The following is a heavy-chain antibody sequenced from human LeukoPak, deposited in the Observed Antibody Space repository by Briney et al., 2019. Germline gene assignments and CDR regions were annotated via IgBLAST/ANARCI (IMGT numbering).Heavy chain of an antibody. V-gene: IGHV4-34*01. CDR2: INHSGST. J-gene: IGHJ4*02. CDR1: GGSFSGYY. Sequence: PSETLSLTCAVYGGSFSGYYWSWIRQPPGKGLEWIGEINHSGSTNYNPSLKSRVTISVDTSKNQFSPKLSSVTAADTAVYYCARGYLHYYYDSSGYYNYWGQGTLVTVSS. CDR3: ARGYLHYYYDSSGYYNY. D-gene: IGHD3-22*01.